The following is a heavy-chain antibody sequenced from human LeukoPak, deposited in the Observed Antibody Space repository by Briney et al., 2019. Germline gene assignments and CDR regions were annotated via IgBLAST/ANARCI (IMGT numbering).Heavy chain of an antibody. J-gene: IGHJ4*02. CDR1: GYTFTSYA. D-gene: IGHD3-16*02. Sequence: ASVKVSCKASGYTFTSYAVNWVRQAPGQGLEWMGWINTNTGNPTYAQGFTGRFVFSLDTSVSTAYLQISGLKADDTAVYYCARAYQPLGGLSLPDYWGQGTLVSVSS. CDR3: ARAYQPLGGLSLPDY. CDR2: INTNTGNP. V-gene: IGHV7-4-1*02.